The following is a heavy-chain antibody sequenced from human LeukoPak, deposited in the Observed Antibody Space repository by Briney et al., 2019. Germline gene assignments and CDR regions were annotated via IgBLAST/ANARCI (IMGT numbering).Heavy chain of an antibody. V-gene: IGHV3-23*01. J-gene: IGHJ4*02. CDR1: GISFSKFA. D-gene: IGHD1-14*01. CDR3: ARDGRKMNY. Sequence: PGGSLRLSCAASGISFSKFAMSWVRQAPGKGLEWVSVIYGSGNSTYYADSVKGRFTISRDTSKSTLYLQMNSLRAEDTAVYYCARDGRKMNYWGQGTLVTVSS. CDR2: IYGSGNST.